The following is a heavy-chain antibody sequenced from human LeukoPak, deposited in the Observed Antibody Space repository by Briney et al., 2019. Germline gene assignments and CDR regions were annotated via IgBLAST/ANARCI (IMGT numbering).Heavy chain of an antibody. CDR1: GFTFSSYG. V-gene: IGHV3-33*06. D-gene: IGHD6-13*01. Sequence: GGSLRLSCAASGFTFSSYGMHWVRQAPGKGLEWVAVIWYDGSNKYYADSVKGRFTISRDNSKNTLYLQMNSLRAKDTAVYYCAKGIAAAGTGYNYWGQGTLVTVSS. J-gene: IGHJ4*02. CDR2: IWYDGSNK. CDR3: AKGIAAAGTGYNY.